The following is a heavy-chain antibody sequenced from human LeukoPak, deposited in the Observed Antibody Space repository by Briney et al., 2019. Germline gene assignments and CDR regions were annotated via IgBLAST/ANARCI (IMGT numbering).Heavy chain of an antibody. V-gene: IGHV4-34*01. CDR2: INHSGST. D-gene: IGHD2-2*01. J-gene: IGHJ4*02. CDR3: ARTALGYCSSTSCPVRTFDY. CDR1: GGSFSGYY. Sequence: KPSETLSLTCAVYGGSFSGYYWSWIRQPPGKGLEWIGEINHSGSTNYNPSLKSRVTISVDTSKNRFSLKLSSVTAADTAVYYCARTALGYCSSTSCPVRTFDYWGQGTLVTVSS.